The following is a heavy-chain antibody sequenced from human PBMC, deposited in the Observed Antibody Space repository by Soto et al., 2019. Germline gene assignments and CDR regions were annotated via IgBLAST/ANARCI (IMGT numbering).Heavy chain of an antibody. CDR2: ISYGGDNK. CDR3: AKARHSTSWYGLEADF. Sequence: QVQLVESGGGVVQPGRSLRLSCAASGFIFSDYAIHWVRQAPGKGLEWVAVISYGGDNKYYADSVRGRFAISRDNLKNTLDLHMNTLNPEDTAVYHCAKARHSTSWYGLEADFWGQGTLVTVSS. D-gene: IGHD6-13*01. V-gene: IGHV3-30*09. J-gene: IGHJ4*02. CDR1: GFIFSDYA.